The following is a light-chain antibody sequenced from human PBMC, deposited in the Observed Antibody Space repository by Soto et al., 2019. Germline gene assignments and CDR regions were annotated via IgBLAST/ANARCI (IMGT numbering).Light chain of an antibody. CDR3: QQYYSIPHA. J-gene: IGKJ2*01. Sequence: DIVMTQSPDCLAVSLGERATIHCKSSQSVLYSSNNKNYLVWYQQKPGQPPRLLIYWASTRESGVPDRFSGSGSGTDFTLTISSLQAEDVAVYYCQQYYSIPHAFGEGTKLEIK. CDR2: WAS. V-gene: IGKV4-1*01. CDR1: QSVLYSSNNKNY.